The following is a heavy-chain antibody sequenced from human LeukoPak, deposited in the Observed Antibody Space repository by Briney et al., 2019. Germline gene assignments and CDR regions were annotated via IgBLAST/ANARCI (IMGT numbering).Heavy chain of an antibody. CDR3: ARDARVDTAMVPLVG. CDR1: GYTFTSYG. Sequence: ASVKVSCKASGYTFTSYGISWVRQAPGQGLEWMGWISAYNGNTNYAQKLQGRVTMTTDTSTSTAYMELRSLRSDDTAVYYCARDARVDTAMVPLVGWGQGTLVTVSS. J-gene: IGHJ4*02. V-gene: IGHV1-18*01. D-gene: IGHD5-18*01. CDR2: ISAYNGNT.